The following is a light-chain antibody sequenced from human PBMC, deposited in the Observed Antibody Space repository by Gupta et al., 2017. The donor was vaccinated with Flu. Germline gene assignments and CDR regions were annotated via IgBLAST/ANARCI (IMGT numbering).Light chain of an antibody. CDR1: SSDVGGYKY. CDR2: EVN. CDR3: TSDAGSNNFV. V-gene: IGLV2-8*01. Sequence: QSALTQPPSASGSPGQSVTISCTGTSSDVGGYKYVSWYQQHPGKAPQLLIYEVNKRPSGVPGRFSASQAGTTASLAVSGHQAEEDADYYCTSDAGSNNFVFGTGTRVTVL. J-gene: IGLJ1*01.